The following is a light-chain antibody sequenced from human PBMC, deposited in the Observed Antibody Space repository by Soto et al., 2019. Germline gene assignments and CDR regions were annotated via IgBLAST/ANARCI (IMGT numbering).Light chain of an antibody. CDR2: DVT. CDR1: SSDIGGYNS. Sequence: QSVLTQSPSASGSPGQSVTISCTGTSSDIGGYNSVSWYQQHPGKAPKVMIYDVTKRPSGVPDRFSGSKSGNTASLTVSALQAEDEADYYCSSYTSGNPSYVFGTGTKVTVL. CDR3: SSYTSGNPSYV. V-gene: IGLV2-8*01. J-gene: IGLJ1*01.